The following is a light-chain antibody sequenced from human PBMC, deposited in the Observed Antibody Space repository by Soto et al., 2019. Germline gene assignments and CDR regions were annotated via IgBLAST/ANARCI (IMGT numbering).Light chain of an antibody. CDR1: SNDIGRYNH. CDR2: EVS. V-gene: IGLV2-14*01. CDR3: NSHTSAEFRV. Sequence: QSVLTQPASVSGSPGQSITISCTGTSNDIGRYNHVSWYQHHPGKAPKLIISEVSNRPSGVSNRFSGSKSGYTASLTMSGLQSEDEADYYGNSHTSAEFRVFGTGNKVTVL. J-gene: IGLJ1*01.